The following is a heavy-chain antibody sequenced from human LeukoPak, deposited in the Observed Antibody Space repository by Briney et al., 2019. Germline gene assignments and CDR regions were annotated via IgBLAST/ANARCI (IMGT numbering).Heavy chain of an antibody. CDR2: IYYSGST. CDR1: GGSISSYY. Sequence: SETLSLTCTASGGSISSYYWSWIRQPPGKGLEWIGYIYYSGSTNYNPSLKSRVTISVDTSKNQFSLKLSSVTAADTAVYYCARGRFVAGYYYMDVWGKGTTVTVSS. J-gene: IGHJ6*03. D-gene: IGHD3-3*01. V-gene: IGHV4-59*01. CDR3: ARGRFVAGYYYMDV.